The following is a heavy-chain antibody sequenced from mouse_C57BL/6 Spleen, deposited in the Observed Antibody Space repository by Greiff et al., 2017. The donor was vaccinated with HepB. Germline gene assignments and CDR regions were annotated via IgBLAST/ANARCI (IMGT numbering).Heavy chain of an antibody. CDR3: ARPPPNYYAMDY. CDR2: IYPGDGDT. V-gene: IGHV1-80*01. J-gene: IGHJ4*01. Sequence: QVQLKQSGAELVKPGASVKISCKASGYAFSSYWMNWVKQRPGKGLEWIGQIYPGDGDTNYNGKFKGKATLTADKSSSTAYMQLSSLTSEDSAVYFCARPPPNYYAMDYWGQGTSVTVSS. CDR1: GYAFSSYW.